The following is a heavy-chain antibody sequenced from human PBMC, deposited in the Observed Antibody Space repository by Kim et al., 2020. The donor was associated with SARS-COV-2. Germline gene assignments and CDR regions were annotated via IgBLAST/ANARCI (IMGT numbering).Heavy chain of an antibody. CDR3: VGSRTGRYP. D-gene: IGHD2-8*02. J-gene: IGHJ5*02. Sequence: SETLSLTCSVSGDSIRNYYWTWVRQPPGKGLEWIGYVHHTGDTYYSRSLRSRVTMSIDTSNNQFSLKLTSATTADTAVYYCVGSRTGRYPRGQGILVTVSP. V-gene: IGHV4-59*13. CDR2: VHHTGDT. CDR1: GDSIRNYY.